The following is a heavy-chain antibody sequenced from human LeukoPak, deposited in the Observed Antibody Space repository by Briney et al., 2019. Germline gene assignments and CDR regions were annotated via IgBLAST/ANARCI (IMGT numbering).Heavy chain of an antibody. J-gene: IGHJ4*02. V-gene: IGHV3-49*04. Sequence: GRSLRLSCTASGFTFGDYAMSWVRQAPGKGLEWVGFIRSKAFGGTTEYAASVKGRFTISRDDSKSIAYLQVNSLKTEDTAVYYCTRMMYCSGGSCSFDYWGQGTLVTVSS. CDR2: IRSKAFGGTT. D-gene: IGHD2-15*01. CDR3: TRMMYCSGGSCSFDY. CDR1: GFTFGDYA.